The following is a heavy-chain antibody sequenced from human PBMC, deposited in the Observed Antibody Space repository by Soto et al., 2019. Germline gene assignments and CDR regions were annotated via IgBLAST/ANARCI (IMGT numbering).Heavy chain of an antibody. CDR2: IIPIFGTA. CDR3: ARNMVRGVTYYYYGMDV. Sequence: GASVKVSCKASGGTFSSYAISWVRQAPGQGLEWMGGIIPIFGTANYAQKFQGRVTITADESTSTAYMELSSLRSEDTAVYYCARNMVRGVTYYYYGMDVWGQGTTVTVS. V-gene: IGHV1-69*13. D-gene: IGHD3-10*01. CDR1: GGTFSSYA. J-gene: IGHJ6*02.